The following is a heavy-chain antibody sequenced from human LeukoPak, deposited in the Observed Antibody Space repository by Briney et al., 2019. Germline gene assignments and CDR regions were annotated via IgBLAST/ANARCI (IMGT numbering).Heavy chain of an antibody. Sequence: GGSLRLSRAASGFTFDDYAMHWVRHAPGKGLEWVSGISWNSGSIGYADSVKGRFTISRDNAKNSLYLQMNSLRAEDTALYYCAKATRYCSGGSCPRGGYFDYWGQGTLVTVSS. CDR1: GFTFDDYA. CDR3: AKATRYCSGGSCPRGGYFDY. V-gene: IGHV3-9*01. CDR2: ISWNSGSI. J-gene: IGHJ4*02. D-gene: IGHD2-15*01.